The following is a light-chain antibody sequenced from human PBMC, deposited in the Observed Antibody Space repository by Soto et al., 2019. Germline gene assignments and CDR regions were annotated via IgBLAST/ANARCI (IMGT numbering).Light chain of an antibody. Sequence: DIQMTQSPSSLSASVGDRVTITCRASQIISGYVNWYQQKAGKAPELLIYATSSLQSGVPSRFSGGGSGTDFTLTISGLQPPDFATYYCQQSYNTPHTFGQGTNLEIK. V-gene: IGKV1-39*01. J-gene: IGKJ2*01. CDR3: QQSYNTPHT. CDR2: ATS. CDR1: QIISGY.